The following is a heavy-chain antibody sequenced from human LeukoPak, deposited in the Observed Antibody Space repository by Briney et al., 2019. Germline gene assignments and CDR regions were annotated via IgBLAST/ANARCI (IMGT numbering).Heavy chain of an antibody. CDR2: ISHSGSSI. V-gene: IGHV3-23*01. J-gene: IGHJ4*02. CDR1: GFTFSNYL. CDR3: AMALDY. Sequence: GGSLRLSCVASGFTFSNYLMNWVRQAPGKGLEWVSGISHSGSSIYYADSVKGRFTISRDNSKNTLYLQMDRLRVEDTAVYYCAMALDYWGQGTLLTVSS.